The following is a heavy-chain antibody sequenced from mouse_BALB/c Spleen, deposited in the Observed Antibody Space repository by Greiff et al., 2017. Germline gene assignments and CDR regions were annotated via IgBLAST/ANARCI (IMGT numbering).Heavy chain of an antibody. Sequence: DVKLVESGGGLVQPGGSRKLSCAASGFTFSSFGMHWVRQAPEKGLEWVAYISSGSSTIYYADTVKGRFTISRDNPKNTLFLQMTSLRSEDTAMYYCARCPRSTMTPWFAYWGQGTLVTVSA. D-gene: IGHD2-4*01. CDR1: GFTFSSFG. V-gene: IGHV5-17*02. CDR2: ISSGSSTI. CDR3: ARCPRSTMTPWFAY. J-gene: IGHJ3*01.